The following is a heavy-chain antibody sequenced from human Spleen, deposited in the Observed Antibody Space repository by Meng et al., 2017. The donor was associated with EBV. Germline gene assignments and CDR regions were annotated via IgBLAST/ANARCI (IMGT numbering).Heavy chain of an antibody. CDR1: GGSVSSASYH. V-gene: IGHV4-61*01. CDR2: IYYSGST. Sequence: QLQEPGPGLVRPPETLSPTCTVSGGSVSSASYHWNWIRQPPGKGLEWIGYIYYSGSTNYNSSLKSRVTISVDTSKNQFSLKLNAMTAADTAVYYCARSYGASADYWGQGTLVTVSS. CDR3: ARSYGASADY. D-gene: IGHD3-10*01. J-gene: IGHJ4*02.